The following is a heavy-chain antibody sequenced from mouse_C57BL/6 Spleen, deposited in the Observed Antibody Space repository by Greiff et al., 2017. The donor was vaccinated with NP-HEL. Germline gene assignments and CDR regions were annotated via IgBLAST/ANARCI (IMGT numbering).Heavy chain of an antibody. CDR2: IDPSDSYT. D-gene: IGHD3-1*01. V-gene: IGHV1-69*01. J-gene: IGHJ2*01. Sequence: QVQLQQPGAELVMPGASVKLSCKASGYTFTSYWMHWVKQRPGQGLEWIGEIDPSDSYTNYNQKFKGKSTLTVDKSSSTAYMQLSSLTSEDAAVYYCARPHNSGDYWGQGTTLTVSS. CDR3: ARPHNSGDY. CDR1: GYTFTSYW.